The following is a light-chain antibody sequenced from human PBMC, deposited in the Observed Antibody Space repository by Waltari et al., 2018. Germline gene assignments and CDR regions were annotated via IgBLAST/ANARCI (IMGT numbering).Light chain of an antibody. CDR3: QQYNSAPLT. Sequence: DIQMTQSPSTLSASVGDRVTITCRASQSISSGLAWYQQKPGKAPNLLIYKASTLQSGVPSRFSGFRSGTEFTLTISSLQPDDFATYFCQQYNSAPLTFGGGTKVEI. CDR1: QSISSG. CDR2: KAS. V-gene: IGKV1-5*03. J-gene: IGKJ4*01.